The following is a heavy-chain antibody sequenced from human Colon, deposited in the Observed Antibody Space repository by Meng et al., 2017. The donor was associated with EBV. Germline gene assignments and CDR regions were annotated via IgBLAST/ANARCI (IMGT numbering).Heavy chain of an antibody. Sequence: QVVLPEAVPGLLNAAQTLSTTSTVSGASSSSGDYSWKWIRQPQGKVLEWILYIYSSRNTFYSPSPHTLITLSVSTSPHPFSLRLTSVNAADTAVYYCARDRARLIKDNWFDHWGQGTLVTVSS. CDR3: ARDRARLIKDNWFDH. CDR2: IYSSRNT. CDR1: GASSSSGDYS. J-gene: IGHJ5*02. V-gene: IGHV4-30-4*01. D-gene: IGHD3-10*01.